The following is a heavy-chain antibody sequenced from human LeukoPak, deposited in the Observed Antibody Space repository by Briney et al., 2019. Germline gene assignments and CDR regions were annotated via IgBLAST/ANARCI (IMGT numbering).Heavy chain of an antibody. CDR3: AQKGGTAH. Sequence: PGGSLRLSCAASGFSFSRFGMNWVRQAPGKGLEWISHISSTSGAVYYADSVKDRFTISRDNAKNSLYLQMSSLRNEDTAIYYCAQKGGTAHWGQGTLVTVSS. CDR1: GFSFSRFG. V-gene: IGHV3-48*02. CDR2: ISSTSGAV. D-gene: IGHD2-15*01. J-gene: IGHJ4*02.